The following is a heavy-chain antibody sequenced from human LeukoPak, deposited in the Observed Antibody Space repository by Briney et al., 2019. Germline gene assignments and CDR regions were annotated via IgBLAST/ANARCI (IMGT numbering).Heavy chain of an antibody. V-gene: IGHV4-38-2*01. D-gene: IGHD5-18*01. CDR3: ARVRYNYGDSDY. CDR1: GYSISSGYY. Sequence: SETLSLTCAVSGYSISSGYYWGWIRRPPGRGLEWIGTIYHNGNTYYNPSLKSRVTISVDTSKNQFSLKLSSVTAADTAVYYCARVRYNYGDSDYWGQGTLVTVSS. J-gene: IGHJ4*02. CDR2: IYHNGNT.